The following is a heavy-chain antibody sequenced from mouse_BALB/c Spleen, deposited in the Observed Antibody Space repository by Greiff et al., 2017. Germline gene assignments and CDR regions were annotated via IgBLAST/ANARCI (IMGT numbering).Heavy chain of an antibody. V-gene: IGHV2-9*02. CDR2: IWAGGST. J-gene: IGHJ3*01. CDR1: GFSLTSYG. Sequence: VNVVESGPGLVAPSQSLSITCTVSGFSLTSYGVHWVRQPPGKGLEWLGVIWAGGSTNYNSALMSRLSISKDNSKSQVFLKMNSLQTDDTAMYYCASEWLLRWFAYWGQGTLVTVSA. D-gene: IGHD2-3*01. CDR3: ASEWLLRWFAY.